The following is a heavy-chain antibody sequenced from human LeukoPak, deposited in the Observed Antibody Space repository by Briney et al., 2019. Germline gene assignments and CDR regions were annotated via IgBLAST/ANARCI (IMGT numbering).Heavy chain of an antibody. V-gene: IGHV4-59*01. CDR1: GGSISSYY. J-gene: IGHJ6*02. Sequence: SETLSLTCTVSGGSISSYYWRWIRQPPGKGLEWIGYIYYSGSTNYNPSLKSRVTISVDTSKNQFSLKLSSVTAADTAVYYCARIYSYGFLGMDVWGQGTTVTVSS. D-gene: IGHD5-18*01. CDR3: ARIYSYGFLGMDV. CDR2: IYYSGST.